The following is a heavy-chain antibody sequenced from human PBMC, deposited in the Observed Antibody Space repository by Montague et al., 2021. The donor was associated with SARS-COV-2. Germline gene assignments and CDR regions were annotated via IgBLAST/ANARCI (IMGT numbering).Heavy chain of an antibody. CDR3: ARVVGFDFDS. CDR2: IYTSGST. D-gene: IGHD2-21*01. Sequence: TLSLTCTVSGGSISSGSYYWSWIRQPAGKGLEWIGRIYTSGSTNYNPSLKSRVTISVDTSKNQFSLKLSSVTAADTAVYYCARVVGFDFDSGGQGTLVTVSP. CDR1: GGSISSGSYY. V-gene: IGHV4-61*02. J-gene: IGHJ4*02.